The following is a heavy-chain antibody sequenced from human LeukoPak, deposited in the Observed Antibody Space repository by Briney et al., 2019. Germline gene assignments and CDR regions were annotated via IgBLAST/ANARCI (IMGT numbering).Heavy chain of an antibody. Sequence: ASVKVSCKASGYTFTGYQMHWVRQAPRQGLEWMGRINPNSGATNYAQKFQGRVTMTRDTSISTAYMELSRLRSDDTAVYYCASPRISGDSSGYYDTLQYWGQGTLVTVSS. J-gene: IGHJ1*01. CDR1: GYTFTGYQ. D-gene: IGHD3-22*01. CDR3: ASPRISGDSSGYYDTLQY. V-gene: IGHV1-2*06. CDR2: INPNSGAT.